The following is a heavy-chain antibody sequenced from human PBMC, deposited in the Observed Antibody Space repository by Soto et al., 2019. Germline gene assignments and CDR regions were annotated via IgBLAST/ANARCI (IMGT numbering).Heavy chain of an antibody. D-gene: IGHD6-13*01. CDR1: GGSISSSSYY. J-gene: IGHJ4*02. V-gene: IGHV4-39*01. Sequence: SETLSLTCTVSGGSISSSSYYWGWIRQPPGKGLEWIGSIYYSGSTYYNPSLKSRVTISVDTSKNQFSLKLSSVTAADTAVYYCARLGLTSIAAAYFDYWGQGTLVTVSS. CDR2: IYYSGST. CDR3: ARLGLTSIAAAYFDY.